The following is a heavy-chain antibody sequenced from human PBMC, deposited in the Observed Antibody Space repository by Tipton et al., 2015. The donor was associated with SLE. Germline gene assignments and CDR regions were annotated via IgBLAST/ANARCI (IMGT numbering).Heavy chain of an antibody. CDR1: GYSFTSQW. V-gene: IGHV5-51*03. CDR2: IYPGDSDT. D-gene: IGHD3-10*01. Sequence: QSGAEVKKPGESLKISCKGSGYSFTSQWIGWVRQMPGKGLEWMGIIYPGDSDTRYSPPFQGQVTISADKSISTAYLHWSSLKASDAAMYYCARYRVNSRSSWFDPWGQGTLVIVSS. J-gene: IGHJ5*02. CDR3: ARYRVNSRSSWFDP.